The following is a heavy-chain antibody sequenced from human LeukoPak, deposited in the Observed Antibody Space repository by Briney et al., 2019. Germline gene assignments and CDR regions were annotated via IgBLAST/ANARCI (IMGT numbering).Heavy chain of an antibody. V-gene: IGHV3-48*03. Sequence: GGSLRLSCAASGFTFSSYEMNWVRQAPGKGLEWVSYISSSGITIYYADSVKGRFTISRDNAKNSLYLQMNSLRAEDTAVYYCARDLERITIFGVVVGLWGQGTLVTVSS. D-gene: IGHD3-3*01. CDR1: GFTFSSYE. CDR2: ISSSGITI. J-gene: IGHJ4*02. CDR3: ARDLERITIFGVVVGL.